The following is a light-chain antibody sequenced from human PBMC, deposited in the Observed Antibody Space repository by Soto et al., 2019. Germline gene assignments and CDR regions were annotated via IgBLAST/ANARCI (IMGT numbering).Light chain of an antibody. V-gene: IGLV2-14*03. CDR1: SSDIGGHDD. Sequence: QSVLTQPASVSGSPGQSITISCTGTSSDIGGHDDVSWYQQHPGKVPKLLIYGVTDRPSGVSNRFSGSKSGNVASLTISGLQAEDEADYYCCSYTSDLTPYVFGTGTEVTVL. CDR3: CSYTSDLTPYV. CDR2: GVT. J-gene: IGLJ1*01.